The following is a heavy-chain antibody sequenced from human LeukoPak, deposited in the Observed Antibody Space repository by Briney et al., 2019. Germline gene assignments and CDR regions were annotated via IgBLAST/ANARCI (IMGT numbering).Heavy chain of an antibody. CDR3: ARLGEVVAAKRGFDY. CDR2: INPNSGGT. J-gene: IGHJ4*02. V-gene: IGHV1-2*02. Sequence: ASVKVSCTASGYTFTGYYMHWVRQAPGQGLEWMGWINPNSGGTNYAQKFQGRVTMTRDTSISTAYMELSRLRSDDTAVYYCARLGEVVAAKRGFDYWGQGTLVTVSS. D-gene: IGHD2-15*01. CDR1: GYTFTGYY.